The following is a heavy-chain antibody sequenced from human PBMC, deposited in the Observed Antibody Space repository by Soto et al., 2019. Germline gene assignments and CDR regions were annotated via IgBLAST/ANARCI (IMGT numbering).Heavy chain of an antibody. J-gene: IGHJ5*02. CDR2: IKSKVDGGTP. D-gene: IGHD5-12*01. CDR1: GFSFSSTW. CDR3: STAPDMVEVA. Sequence: EVQLVESGGGLVKPGGSLRLSCAASGFSFSSTWMSWVRQTPGKGLEWVGRIKSKVDGGTPDYAAVVKGRFTISRDDSKNTLYLQMTSLTTEDTAVYYCSTAPDMVEVAWGQGALVTVSS. V-gene: IGHV3-15*01.